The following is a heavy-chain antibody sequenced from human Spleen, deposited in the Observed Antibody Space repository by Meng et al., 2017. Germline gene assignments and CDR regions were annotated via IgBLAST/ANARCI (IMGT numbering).Heavy chain of an antibody. V-gene: IGHV1-3*01. CDR1: RSTFTSYA. Sequence: QPQLVQSGVRVEKPGASVKSSGTASRSTFTSYAIHSVRQVPGRRHEWLGQINAGNGNTKYSQEFQSRVTSIRDTSACTAYIELSRLKSEDTAVYYCARSHLPYGDSPYYLDYWGQGTLVTVSS. CDR3: ARSHLPYGDSPYYLDY. D-gene: IGHD4-17*01. CDR2: INAGNGNT. J-gene: IGHJ4*02.